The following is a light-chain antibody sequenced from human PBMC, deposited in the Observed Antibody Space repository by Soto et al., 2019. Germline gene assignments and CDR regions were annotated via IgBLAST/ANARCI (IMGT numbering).Light chain of an antibody. CDR3: QQRSNWPLT. V-gene: IGKV3-11*01. CDR1: QSVRSY. Sequence: EIVLTRSPATLSLSPGRRSTLSRRASQSVRSYLAWYQQKPGQAPRLLIYDASNRATGIPARFSGSGSGTDFTLTISSLEPEDFAVYYCQQRSNWPLTFGGGTQVDIK. J-gene: IGKJ4*01. CDR2: DAS.